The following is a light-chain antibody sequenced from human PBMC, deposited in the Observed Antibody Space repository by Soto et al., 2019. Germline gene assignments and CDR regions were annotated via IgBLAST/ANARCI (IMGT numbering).Light chain of an antibody. J-gene: IGLJ3*02. CDR1: SSDVGGYKY. V-gene: IGLV2-14*01. Sequence: QSVLTQPASVSGSPGQSITIYCTGTSSDVGGYKYVSWYQQYPGKAPKLIIYEVSNRPSGVSNRFSGSKSGNTASLTISGLQAEDEADYYCSSFTSISTRVFGGGTKVTVL. CDR2: EVS. CDR3: SSFTSISTRV.